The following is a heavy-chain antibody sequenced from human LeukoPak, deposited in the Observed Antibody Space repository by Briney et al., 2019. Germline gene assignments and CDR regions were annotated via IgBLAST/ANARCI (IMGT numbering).Heavy chain of an antibody. CDR2: INSDGSST. CDR1: GFTFSSYW. Sequence: GGSLSLSCAASGFTFSSYWRHWVRQAPGKGLVWVSRINSDGSSTSYADSVKGRFTISRDNAKNTLYLQMNSLRAEDTAVYYCARYDYYDSSHYKCAEYCQHWGRGTLVTVSS. V-gene: IGHV3-74*01. D-gene: IGHD3-22*01. J-gene: IGHJ1*01. CDR3: ARYDYYDSSHYKCAEYCQH.